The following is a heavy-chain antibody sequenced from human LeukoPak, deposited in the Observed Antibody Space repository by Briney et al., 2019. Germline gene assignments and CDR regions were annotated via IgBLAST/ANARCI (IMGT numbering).Heavy chain of an antibody. CDR3: ARGIAARQSIFDY. J-gene: IGHJ4*02. D-gene: IGHD6-6*01. Sequence: SETLSLTCTVSGGSISSYYWSWIRQPPGKGLEWIGYIYYSGSTNYNPSLKSRVTISVDTSKNQFSLKLSSVTAADTAVYYCARGIAARQSIFDYWGQETLVTVSS. CDR1: GGSISSYY. CDR2: IYYSGST. V-gene: IGHV4-59*01.